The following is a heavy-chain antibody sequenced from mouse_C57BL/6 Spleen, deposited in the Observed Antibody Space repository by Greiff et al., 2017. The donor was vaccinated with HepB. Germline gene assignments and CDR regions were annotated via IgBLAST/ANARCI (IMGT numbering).Heavy chain of an antibody. V-gene: IGHV1-81*01. Sequence: QVQLQQSGAELARPGASVKLSCKASGYTFTSYGISWVKQRTGQGLEWIGEIYPRSGNTYYNEKFKGKATLTADKSSSTAYMELRSLTSEDSAVYVCARRPPVYYDYDGGYFDYWGQGTTLTVSS. CDR2: IYPRSGNT. CDR3: ARRPPVYYDYDGGYFDY. J-gene: IGHJ2*01. D-gene: IGHD2-4*01. CDR1: GYTFTSYG.